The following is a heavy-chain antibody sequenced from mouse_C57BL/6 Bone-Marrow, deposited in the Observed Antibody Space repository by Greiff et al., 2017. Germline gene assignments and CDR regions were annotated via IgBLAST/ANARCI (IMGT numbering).Heavy chain of an antibody. J-gene: IGHJ2*01. V-gene: IGHV1-76*01. Sequence: VQLQQSGAELVRPGASVKLSCKASGYTFTDYYINWVKQRPGQGLEWIARIYPGSGNTYYNEKFKGKATLTAEKSSSTAYMQLSSLTSEDSAVYFCARRGGSSYNFDYWGQGTTLTVSS. CDR2: IYPGSGNT. CDR1: GYTFTDYY. D-gene: IGHD1-1*01. CDR3: ARRGGSSYNFDY.